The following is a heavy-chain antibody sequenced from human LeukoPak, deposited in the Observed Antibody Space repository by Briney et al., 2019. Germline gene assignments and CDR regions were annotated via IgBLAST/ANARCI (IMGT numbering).Heavy chain of an antibody. CDR1: GFTFSSYG. Sequence: GGSLRLSCAASGFTFSSYGMHWVRQAPGKGLEWVAVISYDGSNKYYADSVKGRFTISRDNSKNTLFLQMNSLRAEDTAVYYCARAKIASPVIYYYMDVWGKGTTVTVSS. D-gene: IGHD3-22*01. V-gene: IGHV3-30*03. CDR2: ISYDGSNK. CDR3: ARAKIASPVIYYYMDV. J-gene: IGHJ6*03.